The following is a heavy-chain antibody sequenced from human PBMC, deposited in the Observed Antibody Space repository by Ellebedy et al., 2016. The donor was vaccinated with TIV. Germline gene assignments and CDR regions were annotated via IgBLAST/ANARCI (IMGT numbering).Heavy chain of an antibody. D-gene: IGHD1-26*01. Sequence: GESLKISXAASGFTFSSYGMHWVRQAPGKGLEWVAVIWYDGSNKYYADSVKGRFTISRDNSKNTLYLQMNSLRAEDTAVYYCARSSGSYYLGYYYYMDVWGKGTTVTVSS. V-gene: IGHV3-33*01. J-gene: IGHJ6*03. CDR2: IWYDGSNK. CDR3: ARSSGSYYLGYYYYMDV. CDR1: GFTFSSYG.